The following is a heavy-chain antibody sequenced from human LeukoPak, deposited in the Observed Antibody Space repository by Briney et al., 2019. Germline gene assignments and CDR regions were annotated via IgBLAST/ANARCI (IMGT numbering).Heavy chain of an antibody. CDR2: IYTSGST. V-gene: IGHV4-4*07. CDR3: ARDLCAACSSTSCYCPWSGEHWFDP. J-gene: IGHJ5*02. D-gene: IGHD2-2*01. Sequence: PSETLSLTCTVSGGSISSYYWSWIRQPAGKGLEWIGRIYTSGSTNYNPSLKSRVTMSVDTSKNQFSLKLSSVTAADTAVYYCARDLCAACSSTSCYCPWSGEHWFDPWGQGTLVTVSS. CDR1: GGSISSYY.